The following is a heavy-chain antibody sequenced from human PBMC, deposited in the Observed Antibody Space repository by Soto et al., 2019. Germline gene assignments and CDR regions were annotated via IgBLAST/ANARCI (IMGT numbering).Heavy chain of an antibody. CDR1: GFTFSSYS. Sequence: PGGSLRLSCAASGFTFSSYSMNWVRQASGKGLEWVSSISSSSSYIYYADSVKGRFTISRDNAKNSLYLQMNSLRAEDTAVYYCARSIFGVVIYYYGMDVWGQGTTVTVYS. J-gene: IGHJ6*02. CDR2: ISSSSSYI. CDR3: ARSIFGVVIYYYGMDV. D-gene: IGHD3-3*01. V-gene: IGHV3-21*01.